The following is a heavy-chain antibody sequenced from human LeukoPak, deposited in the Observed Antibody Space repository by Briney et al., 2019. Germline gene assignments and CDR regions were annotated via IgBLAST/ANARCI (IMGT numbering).Heavy chain of an antibody. Sequence: KPSETLSLTCAVSGYSISSGYYWGWIRQPPGKGLEWIGSIYHSGSTYYNPSLKSRDTISVDTSKNQSSLKLSSVTAADTAVYYCAREAITVTIYWGQGTLVTVSS. CDR1: GYSISSGYY. D-gene: IGHD4-11*01. CDR3: AREAITVTIY. J-gene: IGHJ4*02. V-gene: IGHV4-38-2*02. CDR2: IYHSGST.